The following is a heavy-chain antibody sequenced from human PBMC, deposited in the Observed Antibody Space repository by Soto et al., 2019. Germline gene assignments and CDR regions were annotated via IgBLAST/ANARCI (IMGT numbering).Heavy chain of an antibody. CDR1: GFTFSSYS. J-gene: IGHJ4*02. Sequence: GGSLRLSCAASGFTFSSYSMNWVRQAPGKGLEWVSSISSSSSYIYYADSVKGRFTISRDNAKNSLYLQMNSLRAEDTAVYHCARDVSQLVFDDWGQGTLVTVSS. CDR2: ISSSSSYI. D-gene: IGHD6-13*01. CDR3: ARDVSQLVFDD. V-gene: IGHV3-21*01.